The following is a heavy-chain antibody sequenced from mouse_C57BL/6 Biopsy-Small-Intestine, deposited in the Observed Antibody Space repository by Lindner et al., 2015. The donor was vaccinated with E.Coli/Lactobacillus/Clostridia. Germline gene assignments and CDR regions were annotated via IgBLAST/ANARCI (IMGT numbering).Heavy chain of an antibody. CDR1: GYTFTTYG. CDR2: IYPTSGNT. Sequence: VQLQESGAELARPGASVKLSCKASGYTFTTYGISWVKQRTGQGLEWIGEIYPTSGNTYYNEKFKGKATLTADKSSSTAYMQFSSLTSEDSAIYYCARGAYSNYPYWYFDVWGTGTTVTVSS. J-gene: IGHJ1*03. D-gene: IGHD2-5*01. V-gene: IGHV1-81*01. CDR3: ARGAYSNYPYWYFDV.